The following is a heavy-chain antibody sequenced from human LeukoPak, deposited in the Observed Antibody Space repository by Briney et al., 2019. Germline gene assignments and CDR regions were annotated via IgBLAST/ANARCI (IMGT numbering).Heavy chain of an antibody. CDR3: ARADYGGNSGAFDI. CDR2: IIPILGIA. D-gene: IGHD4-23*01. V-gene: IGHV1-69*04. CDR1: GGTFSSYA. Sequence: SVKVSCKASGGTFSSYAISWVRQAPGQGLEWMGRIIPILGIANYAQKFQGRVTITADKSTSTAYMELSSLRSEDTAVYYCARADYGGNSGAFDIWGQGTMVTVSS. J-gene: IGHJ3*02.